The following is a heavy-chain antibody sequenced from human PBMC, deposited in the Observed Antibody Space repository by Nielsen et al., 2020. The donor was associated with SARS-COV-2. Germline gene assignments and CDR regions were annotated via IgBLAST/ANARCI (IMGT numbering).Heavy chain of an antibody. CDR2: ISYDGSNK. CDR3: AREGYSGSGPYGMDV. CDR1: GFTFRNYA. J-gene: IGHJ6*02. D-gene: IGHD3-10*01. Sequence: GESLKISCAASGFTFRNYAMHWVRQAPGKGLEWMTFISYDGSNKMYADSVKGRFTISRDMSKNTLYLQMNSLRAEDTAVYYCAREGYSGSGPYGMDVWGQGTTVTVSS. V-gene: IGHV3-30*04.